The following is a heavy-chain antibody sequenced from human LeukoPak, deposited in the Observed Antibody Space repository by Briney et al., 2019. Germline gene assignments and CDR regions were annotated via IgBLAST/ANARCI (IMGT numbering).Heavy chain of an antibody. D-gene: IGHD3-22*01. Sequence: GGSLRLSCAASGFTFSSYGMHWVRQAPGKGLEWVAVISYDGSNKYYADSVRGRFTISRDNSKNTLYLQMNSLRAEDTAVYYCAKEGYDSSGYYYFDYWGQGTLVTVSS. CDR2: ISYDGSNK. CDR1: GFTFSSYG. CDR3: AKEGYDSSGYYYFDY. V-gene: IGHV3-30*18. J-gene: IGHJ4*02.